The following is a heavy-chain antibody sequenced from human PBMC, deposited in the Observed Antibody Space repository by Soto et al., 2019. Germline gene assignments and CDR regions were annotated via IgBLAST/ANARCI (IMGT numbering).Heavy chain of an antibody. D-gene: IGHD3-3*01. V-gene: IGHV3-23*01. CDR3: SPFDFWGCNYYYYGMDV. Sequence: EVQLSESGEGLVQPGGSVRLSCAASGFNFGRYAMSWVRQAPGKGLEWVYYADLAKGRFTISRDNSKNTMYLQMSSLRVEDTAGYWFSPFDFWGCNYYYYGMDVWGQGTTVIVSS. CDR1: GFNFGRYA. J-gene: IGHJ6*02.